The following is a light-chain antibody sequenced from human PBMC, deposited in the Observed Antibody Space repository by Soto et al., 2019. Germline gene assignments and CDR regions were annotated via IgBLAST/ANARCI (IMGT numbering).Light chain of an antibody. CDR2: GVS. CDR3: QHIYITPPG. V-gene: IGKV1-39*01. CDR1: QSISNY. Sequence: DIQMTQSPSSLSASVGDRVTITCRTSQSISNYLNWYQQKPGKAPKLLIYGVSSLQSGVPSRFSGGGSGKDFTLTISSLQPEDSATYYCQHIYITPPGFGQGTRREIE. J-gene: IGKJ5*01.